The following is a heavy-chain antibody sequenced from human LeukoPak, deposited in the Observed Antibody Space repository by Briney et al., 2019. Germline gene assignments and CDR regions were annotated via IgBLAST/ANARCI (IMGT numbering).Heavy chain of an antibody. J-gene: IGHJ4*02. V-gene: IGHV3-30-3*01. Sequence: GRSLRLSCAASGFTFSSYAMHWVRQAPGKGLEWVAVISYDGSNKYYADSVKGRFTISRDNSKNTLYLQMNSLRAEDTAVYYCAKGREAYFGSYTPFDSWGQGVPVTVSS. CDR1: GFTFSSYA. CDR3: AKGREAYFGSYTPFDS. D-gene: IGHD3-3*01. CDR2: ISYDGSNK.